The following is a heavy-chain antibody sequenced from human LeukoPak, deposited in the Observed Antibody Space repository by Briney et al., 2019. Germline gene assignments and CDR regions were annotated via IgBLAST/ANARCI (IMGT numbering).Heavy chain of an antibody. V-gene: IGHV1-2*02. CDR1: GYTFTGYY. CDR2: INPNSGGT. J-gene: IGHJ4*02. Sequence: GASVKVSCKASGYTFTGYYMHWVRQAPGQGLEWMGWINPNSGGTNYAQKFQGRVTMTRDTSISTAYMELSRLRSDDTAVYYCAYSSGPLEAGLWGNWGQGTLVTVSS. D-gene: IGHD6-19*01. CDR3: AYSSGPLEAGLWGN.